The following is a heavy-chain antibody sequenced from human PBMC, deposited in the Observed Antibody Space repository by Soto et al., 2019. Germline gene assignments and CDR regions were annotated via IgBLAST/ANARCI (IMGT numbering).Heavy chain of an antibody. CDR2: IIPMFGAA. D-gene: IGHD7-27*01. J-gene: IGHJ3*01. CDR3: ARELGGSFRTPETTRAFDV. V-gene: IGHV1-69*12. CDR1: GDMFSTHG. Sequence: QVQLVQSGAEVKKPGSSVKVSCKASGDMFSTHGFTWVRQAPGQGLEWMGGIIPMFGAANYAQKFQGRGTITADESTSTAYMELSSLRSDDTAVYYCARELGGSFRTPETTRAFDVWGQGTMVTVSS.